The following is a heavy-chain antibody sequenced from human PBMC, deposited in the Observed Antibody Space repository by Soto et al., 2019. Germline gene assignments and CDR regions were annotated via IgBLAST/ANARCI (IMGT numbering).Heavy chain of an antibody. V-gene: IGHV3-21*01. CDR1: GFYFNNYG. CDR2: VSKSDYT. J-gene: IGHJ4*02. Sequence: GGSLRLSCAVSGFYFNNYGINWVRQPPGKGLEWVSSVSKSDYTYYSDSVRGRFTISRDNAKNSVSLQMNSLRAEDTAVYYCAREDSIIIPAVSDFWGQGTLVTVSS. D-gene: IGHD2-2*01. CDR3: AREDSIIIPAVSDF.